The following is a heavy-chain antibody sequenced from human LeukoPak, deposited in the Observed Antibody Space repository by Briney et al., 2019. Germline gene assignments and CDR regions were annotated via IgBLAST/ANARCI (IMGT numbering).Heavy chain of an antibody. V-gene: IGHV3-23*01. CDR3: SKTDLDSSSWVGSNWFGP. CDR1: GFTFSSYA. D-gene: IGHD6-13*01. J-gene: IGHJ5*02. Sequence: AGGSLRLSCAASGFTFSSYAMSWVRQAPGKGLEWVSAISGSGGSTYYADSVKGRFTISRDNSKNTLYLQMNSLRAEDTAVNYFSKTDLDSSSWVGSNWFGPLGQGTLVTVSS. CDR2: ISGSGGST.